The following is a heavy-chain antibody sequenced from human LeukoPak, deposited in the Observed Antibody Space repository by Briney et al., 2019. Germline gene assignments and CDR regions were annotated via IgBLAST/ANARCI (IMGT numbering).Heavy chain of an antibody. CDR2: IYHSGST. V-gene: IGHV4-38-2*02. J-gene: IGHJ5*02. D-gene: IGHD4-11*01. CDR1: GYSISSGYY. Sequence: SETLSLTCTVSGYSISSGYYWGWIRQPPGKGLEWIGSIYHSGSTYYNPSLESRVTISVDTSKNQFSLILSSVTAADTAVYYCARGEDYKSSRFDPWGQGTLVTVSS. CDR3: ARGEDYKSSRFDP.